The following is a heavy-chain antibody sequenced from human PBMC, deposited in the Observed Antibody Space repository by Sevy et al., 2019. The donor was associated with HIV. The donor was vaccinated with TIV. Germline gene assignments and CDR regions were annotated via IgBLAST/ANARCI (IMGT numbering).Heavy chain of an antibody. CDR3: ARVRGYYDSSGYYGP. Sequence: GGSLRLSCAASGFTFSSYSMNWVRQAPGKGLEWVSYISSSSTIYYADSVKGRFTISRDNAKNSLYLQMNSLRAEDTAVYYCARVRGYYDSSGYYGPWGQGTLVTVSS. CDR2: ISSSSTI. J-gene: IGHJ5*02. CDR1: GFTFSSYS. V-gene: IGHV3-48*01. D-gene: IGHD3-22*01.